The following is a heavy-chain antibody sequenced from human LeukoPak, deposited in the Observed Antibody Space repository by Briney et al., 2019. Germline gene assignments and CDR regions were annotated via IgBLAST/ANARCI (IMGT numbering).Heavy chain of an antibody. CDR1: GFTFSSYE. CDR2: ISSSSSYI. J-gene: IGHJ4*02. Sequence: KAGGSLRLSCAASGFTFSSYEMNWVRQAPGKGLEWVSFISSSSSYIYYADSVKGRFTISRDNAKNSLYLQMNSLRAEDTAVYYCARDSPHRSWGSGFDYWGQGTLVTVSS. CDR3: ARDSPHRSWGSGFDY. V-gene: IGHV3-21*01. D-gene: IGHD3-16*01.